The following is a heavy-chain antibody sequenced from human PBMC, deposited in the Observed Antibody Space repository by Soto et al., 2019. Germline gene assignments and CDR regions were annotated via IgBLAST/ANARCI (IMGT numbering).Heavy chain of an antibody. CDR3: VRVVAIPGYPDH. V-gene: IGHV1-69*13. D-gene: IGHD5-12*01. CDR1: GGTFSSYA. J-gene: IGHJ4*02. Sequence: SVKVSCKTSGGTFSSYAISWVRQAPGQGLEWMGGIVPIVGTTTYAQKFQGRVTITADEATSTAYMQLSRLSSDDTAVYYCVRVVAIPGYPDHWGQGTLVTVS. CDR2: IVPIVGTT.